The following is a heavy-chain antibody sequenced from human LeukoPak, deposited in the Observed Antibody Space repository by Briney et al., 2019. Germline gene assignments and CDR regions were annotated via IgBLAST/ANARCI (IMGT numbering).Heavy chain of an antibody. CDR3: ARLAGATPFDY. CDR2: IYHSVST. V-gene: IGHV4-38-2*02. D-gene: IGHD1-26*01. CDR1: GYSISSGYY. Sequence: SETLSLTCTVSGYSISSGYYWGWIRQPPGKGLEWIGSIYHSVSTYYNPSLKTRVTISVDTSKNQFSLKLSSVTAADTAVYYCARLAGATPFDYWGQGTLVTVSS. J-gene: IGHJ4*02.